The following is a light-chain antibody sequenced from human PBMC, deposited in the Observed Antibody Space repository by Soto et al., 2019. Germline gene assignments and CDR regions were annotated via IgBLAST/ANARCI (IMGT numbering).Light chain of an antibody. J-gene: IGLJ3*02. CDR1: SSDVGGHNY. CDR2: EVT. Sequence: QSVLTQPASVSGSPGQSITISCTGTSSDVGGHNYVSWYQQHPGKAPKLMIYEVTYRPSGVSNRFSGSKSGNTASLTISGLQAEDEADYYCSSYTGTDSFEVFGGGTKVTVL. V-gene: IGLV2-14*01. CDR3: SSYTGTDSFEV.